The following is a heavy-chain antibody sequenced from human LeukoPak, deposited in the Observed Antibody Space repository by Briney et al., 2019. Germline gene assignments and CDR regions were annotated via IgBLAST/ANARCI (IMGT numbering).Heavy chain of an antibody. D-gene: IGHD5-18*01. CDR1: GFTFSSYG. V-gene: IGHV3-30*02. CDR3: AKDPVSGYSYFYAHNEWYYFDY. J-gene: IGHJ4*02. Sequence: GRSLRLSCAASGFTFSSYGMHWVRQAPGKGLEWVAFIRYDGSNKYYADSVKGRFTISRDNSKNTLYLQMNSLRAEDTAVYYCAKDPVSGYSYFYAHNEWYYFDYWGQGTLVTVSS. CDR2: IRYDGSNK.